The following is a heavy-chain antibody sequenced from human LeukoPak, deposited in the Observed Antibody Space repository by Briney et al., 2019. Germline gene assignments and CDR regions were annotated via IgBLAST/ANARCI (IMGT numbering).Heavy chain of an antibody. CDR1: GGSISSYY. V-gene: IGHV4-4*07. Sequence: SETLSLTCTVSGGSISSYYWSWIRQPAGKGLEWIGRIYTSGSTNYNPSLKSRVTISVDTSKNQFSLKLSSVTAADTAVYYCARTTVTTGWNWFDPWGQGTLVTVSS. D-gene: IGHD4-17*01. J-gene: IGHJ5*02. CDR3: ARTTVTTGWNWFDP. CDR2: IYTSGST.